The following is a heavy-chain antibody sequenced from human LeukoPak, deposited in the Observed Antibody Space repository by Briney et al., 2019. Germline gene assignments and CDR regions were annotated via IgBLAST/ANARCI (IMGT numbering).Heavy chain of an antibody. J-gene: IGHJ4*02. V-gene: IGHV3-30*03. D-gene: IGHD2-21*01. Sequence: GGSLRLSCAASGFTFSSYGIHWVRQAPGKGLEWVAVISYDGSNKYYADSLKGRFTISRDNSKNTLYLQMNSLRAEDTAVYYCARGTIIAHWGQGTLVTVSS. CDR3: ARGTIIAH. CDR2: ISYDGSNK. CDR1: GFTFSSYG.